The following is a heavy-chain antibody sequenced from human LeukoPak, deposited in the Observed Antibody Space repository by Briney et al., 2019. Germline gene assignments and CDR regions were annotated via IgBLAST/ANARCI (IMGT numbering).Heavy chain of an antibody. CDR3: ARGDDSSGYYFY. CDR2: ISSSGSTI. J-gene: IGHJ4*02. D-gene: IGHD3-22*01. CDR1: GFTFSSYE. Sequence: GGSLRLSCAASGFTFSSYEVNWVRRAPGKGLEWVSYISSSGSTIYYADSVKGRSTISRDNAKNSLYLQMNSLRAEDTAVYYCARGDDSSGYYFYWGQGTLVTVSS. V-gene: IGHV3-48*03.